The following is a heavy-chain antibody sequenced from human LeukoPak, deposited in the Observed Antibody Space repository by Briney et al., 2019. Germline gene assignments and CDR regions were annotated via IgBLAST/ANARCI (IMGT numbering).Heavy chain of an antibody. CDR2: INPNSGGT. Sequence: ASVKVSCKASGYTFTGYYMHWVRQAPGQGLEWMGWINPNSGGTNYAQKFQGRVTMTRDTSISTAYMELSRLRSDDTAVYYCARDDLLIAAAGTGGWFDPWGQGTLVTVSS. CDR3: ARDDLLIAAAGTGGWFDP. V-gene: IGHV1-2*02. CDR1: GYTFTGYY. D-gene: IGHD6-13*01. J-gene: IGHJ5*02.